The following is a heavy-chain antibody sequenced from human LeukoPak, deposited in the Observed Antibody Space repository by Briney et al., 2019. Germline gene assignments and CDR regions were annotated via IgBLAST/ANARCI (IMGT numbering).Heavy chain of an antibody. V-gene: IGHV4-34*01. Sequence: SETLSLTCAVYGGSFSGYYWSWIRQPPGKGLEWIGETNHSGSTNYNPSLKSRVTISVDTSKNQFSLKLSSVTAADTAVYYCARMGYSYGYNWFDPWGQGTLVTVSS. CDR2: TNHSGST. D-gene: IGHD5-18*01. CDR1: GGSFSGYY. J-gene: IGHJ5*02. CDR3: ARMGYSYGYNWFDP.